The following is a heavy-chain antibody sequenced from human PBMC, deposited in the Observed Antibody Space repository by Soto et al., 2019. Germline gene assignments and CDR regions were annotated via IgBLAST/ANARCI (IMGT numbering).Heavy chain of an antibody. CDR1: GFTFSNYG. V-gene: IGHV3-33*01. CDR2: IWYDGSKK. D-gene: IGHD1-1*01. J-gene: IGHJ4*02. CDR3: ARDGGDWNPDS. Sequence: GGSLRLSCAASGFTFSNYGMHWVRQAPGKGLEWVAVIWYDGSKKYYVESVKGRFTISRDNSKNTLYLQMNSLRAEDTAVYYCARDGGDWNPDSWGQGTLVTVSS.